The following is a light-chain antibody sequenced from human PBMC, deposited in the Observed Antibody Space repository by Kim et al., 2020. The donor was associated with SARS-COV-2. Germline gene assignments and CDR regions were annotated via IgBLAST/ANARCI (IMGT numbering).Light chain of an antibody. V-gene: IGLV3-1*01. CDR1: QLGDKY. CDR3: QAWDTTVV. J-gene: IGLJ2*01. CDR2: QDK. Sequence: SPEQTAXITCXXDQLGDKYVCWXXXRPGQSXVLVXYQDKNRPSGIPERFSGSNSGNTATLTISGTQAXDEADYYCQAWDTTVVFGGGTQLTVL.